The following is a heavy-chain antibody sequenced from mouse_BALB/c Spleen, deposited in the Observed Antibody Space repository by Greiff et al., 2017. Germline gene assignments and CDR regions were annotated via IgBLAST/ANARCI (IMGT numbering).Heavy chain of an antibody. CDR3: ARGNDYDYAMDY. CDR1: GFSLTSYG. J-gene: IGHJ4*01. V-gene: IGHV2-9*02. CDR2: IWAGGST. D-gene: IGHD2-4*01. Sequence: VKVEESGPGLVAPSQSLSITCTVSGFSLTSYGVHWVRQPPGKGLEWLGVIWAGGSTNYNSALMSRLSISKDNSKSQVFLKMNSLQTDDTAMYYCARGNDYDYAMDYWGQGTSVTVSS.